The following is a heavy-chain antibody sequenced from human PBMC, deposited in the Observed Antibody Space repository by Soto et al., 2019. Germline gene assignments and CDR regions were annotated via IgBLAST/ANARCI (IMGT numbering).Heavy chain of an antibody. CDR2: IYYSGST. Sequence: TSDTLSLTCPVSGDSISSYYWSWIRQPPGKGLEWIGYIYYSGSTNYNPSLKSRVTISVDTSKNQFSLKRSSVTAADTAVYYCARGRGYSPQYYYYSGMDVWGQGTTVTVSS. J-gene: IGHJ6*02. CDR1: GDSISSYY. D-gene: IGHD5-12*01. V-gene: IGHV4-59*12. CDR3: ARGRGYSPQYYYYSGMDV.